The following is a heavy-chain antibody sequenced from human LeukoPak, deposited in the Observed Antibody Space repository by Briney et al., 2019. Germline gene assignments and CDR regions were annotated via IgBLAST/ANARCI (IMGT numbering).Heavy chain of an antibody. CDR2: ISTYNGNT. J-gene: IGHJ4*02. CDR1: GYTFTSYV. D-gene: IGHD3-22*01. CDR3: ARAYYYDGSGYYTPLRD. Sequence: ASVKVSCKASGYTFTSYVINWVRQAPGQGLEWMGWISTYNGNTNYAQKFQGRVTITADESTSTAYMELSSLRSEDTAVYYCARAYYYDGSGYYTPLRDWGQGTLVTVSS. V-gene: IGHV1-18*01.